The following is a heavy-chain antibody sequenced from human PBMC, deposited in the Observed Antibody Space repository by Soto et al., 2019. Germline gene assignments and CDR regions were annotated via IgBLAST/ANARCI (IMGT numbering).Heavy chain of an antibody. Sequence: SQTLSLTCAISGDNISSNSAAWNWIRQSPSRGLEWLGRTYYRSRWSSDYAESVKGRITINPDTSKNQFSLLLNSVTPEDTAVYFCARRIAVDGSNWFDPWGQGTQVTVSS. CDR2: TYYRSRWSS. V-gene: IGHV6-1*01. J-gene: IGHJ5*02. CDR3: ARRIAVDGSNWFDP. D-gene: IGHD6-19*01. CDR1: GDNISSNSAA.